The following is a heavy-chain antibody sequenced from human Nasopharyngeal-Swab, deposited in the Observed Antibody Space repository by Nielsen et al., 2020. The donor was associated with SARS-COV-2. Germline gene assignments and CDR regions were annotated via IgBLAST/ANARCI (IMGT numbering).Heavy chain of an antibody. Sequence: SGPTLVKPTQTLTLTCTFSGFPLSTSGMCVSCIRQPPRKALEWLALIDWDDDKYYSTSLKTRLTIYKDTSKNQVVLTMTNMDPVDTATYYCARMAAMDNYYYGMDVWGQGTTVTVSS. J-gene: IGHJ6*02. V-gene: IGHV2-70*01. CDR2: IDWDDDK. D-gene: IGHD5-18*01. CDR3: ARMAAMDNYYYGMDV. CDR1: GFPLSTSGMC.